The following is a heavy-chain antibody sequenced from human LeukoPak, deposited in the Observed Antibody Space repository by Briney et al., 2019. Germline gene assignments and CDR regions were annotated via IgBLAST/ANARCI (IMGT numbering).Heavy chain of an antibody. D-gene: IGHD6-19*01. CDR2: IGGSGRST. J-gene: IGHJ4*02. CDR3: AKDPSRLVPGNFDY. Sequence: GGSLRLSCAASGFTFGNYAMSWVRQAPGKGLEWVSSIGGSGRSTYYADSVKGRFTISRDNSMITMFLHMNSLRAEDTAVYYCAKDPSRLVPGNFDYWGQGTLVTVSS. V-gene: IGHV3-23*01. CDR1: GFTFGNYA.